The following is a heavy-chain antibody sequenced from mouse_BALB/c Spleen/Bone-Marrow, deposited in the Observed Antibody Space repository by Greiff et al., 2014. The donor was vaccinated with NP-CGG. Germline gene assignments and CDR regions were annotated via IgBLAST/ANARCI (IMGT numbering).Heavy chain of an antibody. V-gene: IGHV1-63*02. J-gene: IGHJ4*01. CDR1: GYTFTNYW. Sequence: VNVVESGAELVWPGTSVKISCKASGYTFTNYWLGWVKQRPGHGLEWIGDIYPGGGYTDYNEKFKGKATLTADTSSSNAYMQLSSLTSEDSAVYFCARDMITTRAMDYWGQGTSVTVSS. CDR2: IYPGGGYT. D-gene: IGHD2-4*01. CDR3: ARDMITTRAMDY.